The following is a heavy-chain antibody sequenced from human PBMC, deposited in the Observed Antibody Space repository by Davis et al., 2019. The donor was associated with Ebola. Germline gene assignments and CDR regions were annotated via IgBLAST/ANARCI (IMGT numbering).Heavy chain of an antibody. V-gene: IGHV4-31*03. Sequence: SETLSLTCTVSGGSISSGGYYWSWIRQHPGKGLEWIGFIYYSGSTYYNPSLKSRVTISVDTSKNQFSLKLSSVTAADTAVYYCASLIKGIQRGNWFDPWGQGTLVTVSS. CDR2: IYYSGST. CDR1: GGSISSGGYY. J-gene: IGHJ5*02. CDR3: ASLIKGIQRGNWFDP. D-gene: IGHD5-18*01.